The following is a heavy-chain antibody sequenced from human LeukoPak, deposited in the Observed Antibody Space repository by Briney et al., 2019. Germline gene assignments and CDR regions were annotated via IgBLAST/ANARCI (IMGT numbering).Heavy chain of an antibody. J-gene: IGHJ4*02. CDR3: ARGGSYYYDSSGYYYGY. D-gene: IGHD3-22*01. CDR1: GFTFDDYG. CDR2: INWNGGST. V-gene: IGHV3-20*04. Sequence: GGSLRLSCAASGFTFDDYGMSWVRQAPGKGLEWVSGINWNGGSTGYADSVKGRFTISRDNAKNSLYLQMNSLRAEDTALYYCARGGSYYYDSSGYYYGYWGQGTLVTVSS.